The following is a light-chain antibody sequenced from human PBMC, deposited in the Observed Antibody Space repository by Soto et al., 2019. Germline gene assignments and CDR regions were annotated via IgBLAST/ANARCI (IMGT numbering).Light chain of an antibody. Sequence: QSVLTQPPSASGTPGQRVTISCSGSISTIGSNSVNWFQQHPGTAPKLLIYGSSKRPSGVPDRFSASKSGTSASLAISGLQSEDEADYYCATWAGSLKDLHVFGTGTKVTVL. J-gene: IGLJ1*01. CDR1: ISTIGSNS. V-gene: IGLV1-44*01. CDR2: GSS. CDR3: ATWAGSLKDLHV.